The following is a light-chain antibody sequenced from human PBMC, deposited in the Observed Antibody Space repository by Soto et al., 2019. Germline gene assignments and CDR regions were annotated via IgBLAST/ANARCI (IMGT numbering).Light chain of an antibody. V-gene: IGKV3-20*01. J-gene: IGKJ1*01. CDR2: GAS. CDR1: QTVANNY. CDR3: QQYDSSPT. Sequence: ESVLTQSPGTLSLSSGERATLSCRASQTVANNYLAWYQQRPGQTPTILIYGASTRATGIPDRFTSSGSGTDFTLTISRLEPEDFAVYYCQQYDSSPTFGQGTRVEFK.